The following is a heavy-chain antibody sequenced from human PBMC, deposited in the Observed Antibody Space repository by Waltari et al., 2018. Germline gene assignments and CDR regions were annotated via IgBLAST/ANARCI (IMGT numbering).Heavy chain of an antibody. CDR2: LSGNAART. V-gene: IGHV3-23*01. J-gene: IGHJ5*02. D-gene: IGHD6-13*01. CDR3: AKDSPTTTYSSLWLGRNWFDP. Sequence: EVELLESGGGLVQPGGSLRLSCVASGFTFSNYIMGWFRQAPGKGLEWVSSLSGNAARTNYADSVKGRFTISRDNSNNTLSLHMRSLRAEDAAVYYCAKDSPTTTYSSLWLGRNWFDPWGQGTLVTVSS. CDR1: GFTFSNYI.